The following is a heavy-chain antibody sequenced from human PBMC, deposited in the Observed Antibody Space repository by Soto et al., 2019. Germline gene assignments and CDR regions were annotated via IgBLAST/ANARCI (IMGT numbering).Heavy chain of an antibody. V-gene: IGHV3-74*01. Sequence: GGSLRLSCAASGFTFSSYWMHWVRQAPGKGLVWVSRINSDGSSTSYADSVKGRFTISRDNAKNTLYLQMNSLRAEDTAVYYCARAADSSGWPAEYFQHWGQGTLVTVSS. CDR2: INSDGSST. CDR1: GFTFSSYW. J-gene: IGHJ1*01. D-gene: IGHD6-19*01. CDR3: ARAADSSGWPAEYFQH.